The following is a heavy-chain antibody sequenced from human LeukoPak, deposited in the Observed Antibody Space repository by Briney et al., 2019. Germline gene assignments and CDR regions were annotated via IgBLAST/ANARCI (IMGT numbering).Heavy chain of an antibody. CDR1: GYTCTSYG. J-gene: IGHJ4*02. Sequence: ASVKVSCKASGYTCTSYGISWVRQAPGQGLEWMGWISAYNGNTNYAQKLQGRVTMTTDTSTSTAYMELRSLRSDDTAVYYCARERLGFWSGYRQYYFDYWGQGTLVTVSS. D-gene: IGHD3-3*01. CDR2: ISAYNGNT. CDR3: ARERLGFWSGYRQYYFDY. V-gene: IGHV1-18*01.